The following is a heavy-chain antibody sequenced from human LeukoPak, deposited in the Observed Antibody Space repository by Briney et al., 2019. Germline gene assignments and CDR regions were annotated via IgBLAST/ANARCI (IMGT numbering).Heavy chain of an antibody. V-gene: IGHV1-69*04. J-gene: IGHJ5*02. Sequence: SVKVSCKASGGTFNSYAINWVRQAPGQGLEWMGRIIPIYDMAIYAHSFQGRVTITADKSTSTAYMELSSLRSEDTAVYYCAGDRITIFGVPRVYNWFDPWGQGTLVTVSS. D-gene: IGHD3-3*01. CDR2: IIPIYDMA. CDR3: AGDRITIFGVPRVYNWFDP. CDR1: GGTFNSYA.